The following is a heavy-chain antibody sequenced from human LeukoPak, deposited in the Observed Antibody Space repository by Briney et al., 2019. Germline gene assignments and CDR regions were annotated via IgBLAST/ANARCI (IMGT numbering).Heavy chain of an antibody. CDR1: GGTFISYA. D-gene: IGHD2-8*01. J-gene: IGHJ5*02. V-gene: IGHV1-69*13. CDR2: IIPNFGTA. CDR3: AFGVDDLNWFDP. Sequence: SVKVSCKASGGTFISYAISWARQAPGQGLEWMGGIIPNFGTANYAQKFQGRVTITADESTSTAYMELSSLRSEDTAVYYCAFGVDDLNWFDPWGQGTLVTVSS.